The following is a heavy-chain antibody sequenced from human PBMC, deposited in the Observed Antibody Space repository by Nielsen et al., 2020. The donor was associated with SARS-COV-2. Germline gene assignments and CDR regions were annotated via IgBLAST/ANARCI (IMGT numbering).Heavy chain of an antibody. Sequence: ASVKVSCKASGYTFTSYGISWVRQAPGQGLEWMGWISAYNGNTNYAQKLQGRVTMTTDTSTSTAYMELRSLRSDDTAVYYCARDRYRGVWGSYRPASLFDYWGQGTLVTVSS. J-gene: IGHJ4*02. CDR2: ISAYNGNT. D-gene: IGHD3-16*02. V-gene: IGHV1-18*01. CDR1: GYTFTSYG. CDR3: ARDRYRGVWGSYRPASLFDY.